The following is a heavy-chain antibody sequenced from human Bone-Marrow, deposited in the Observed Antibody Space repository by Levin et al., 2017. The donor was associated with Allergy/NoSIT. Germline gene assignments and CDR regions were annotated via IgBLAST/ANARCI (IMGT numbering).Heavy chain of an antibody. CDR2: ISYDGSNK. J-gene: IGHJ4*02. D-gene: IGHD6-19*01. CDR1: GFTFSSYG. Sequence: PGESLKISCAASGFTFSSYGMHWVRQAPGKGLEWVAVISYDGSNKYYADSVKGRFTISRDNSKNTLYLQMNSLRAEDTAVYYCAKDDTRTVYSSGWYGSLDYWGQGTLVTVSS. CDR3: AKDDTRTVYSSGWYGSLDY. V-gene: IGHV3-30*18.